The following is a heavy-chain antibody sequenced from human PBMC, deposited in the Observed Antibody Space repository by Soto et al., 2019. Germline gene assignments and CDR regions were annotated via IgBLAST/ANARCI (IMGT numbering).Heavy chain of an antibody. CDR2: ITPMDGKT. J-gene: IGHJ4*02. CDR3: ARGRASFHFDN. CDR1: RGTFITYT. D-gene: IGHD3-16*02. V-gene: IGHV1-69*08. Sequence: SVKVSCKPSRGTFITYTITWVRQAPGQGLEWVGRITPMDGKTNYAQKFQDRVTITPDKSATTGFMEMSSLGLEDTAVYYCARGRASFHFDNWGQGTPVTVSS.